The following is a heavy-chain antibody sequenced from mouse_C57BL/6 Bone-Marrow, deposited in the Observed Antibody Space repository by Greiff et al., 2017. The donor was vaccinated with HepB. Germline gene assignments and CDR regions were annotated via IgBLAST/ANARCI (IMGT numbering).Heavy chain of an antibody. J-gene: IGHJ1*03. D-gene: IGHD1-1*01. CDR2: IYPGDGDT. CDR1: GYAFSSYW. Sequence: VKLMESGAELVKPGASVKISCKASGYAFSSYWMNWVKQRPGKGLEWIGQIYPGDGDTNYNGKFKGKATLTADKSSSTAYMQLSSLTSEDSAVYFCARPITTVVDWYFDVWGTGTTVTVSS. CDR3: ARPITTVVDWYFDV. V-gene: IGHV1-80*01.